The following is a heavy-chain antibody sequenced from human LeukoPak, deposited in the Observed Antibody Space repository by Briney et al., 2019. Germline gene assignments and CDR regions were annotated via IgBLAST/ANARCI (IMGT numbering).Heavy chain of an antibody. D-gene: IGHD1-26*01. V-gene: IGHV4-59*01. CDR2: IYYSGST. CDR3: ARGEYSGSTYYFDY. J-gene: IGHJ4*02. CDR1: GGSISSYY. Sequence: SETLSLTCTVSGGSISSYYWSWIRQPPGKGLEWIGYIYYSGSTNYNPSLKSRVTISVDTSKNQFSLKLSSVTAADTAVYYCARGEYSGSTYYFDYWGQGTLVTVSS.